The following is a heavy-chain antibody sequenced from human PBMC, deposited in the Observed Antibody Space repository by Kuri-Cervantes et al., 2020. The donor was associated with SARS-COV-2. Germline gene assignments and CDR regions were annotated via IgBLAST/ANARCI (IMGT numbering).Heavy chain of an antibody. V-gene: IGHV3-20*04. Sequence: GGSLRLSCAASGFTFDDYGMSWVRQAPGKGLEWVSGINWNGGSTGYADSVKGRFTISRDNAKNSLYLQMNSLRAEDTAVYYCARDFSRTIQLWPSTLYYMDVWGKGTTVTVSS. J-gene: IGHJ6*03. CDR3: ARDFSRTIQLWPSTLYYMDV. D-gene: IGHD5-18*01. CDR1: GFTFDDYG. CDR2: INWNGGST.